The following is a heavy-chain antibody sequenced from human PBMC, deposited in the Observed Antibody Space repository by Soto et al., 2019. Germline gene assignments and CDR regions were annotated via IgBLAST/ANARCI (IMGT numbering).Heavy chain of an antibody. CDR3: ATSRFGVAVAGSYNWFDP. Sequence: GASVKVSCKASGYTFTSYGISWVRQAPGQGLEWMGWISAYNGNTNYAQKLQGRVTMTTDTSTSTAYMELRSLRSEDTAVYYCATSRFGVAVAGSYNWFDPWAQRTLVTVSS. D-gene: IGHD6-19*01. CDR2: ISAYNGNT. J-gene: IGHJ5*02. CDR1: GYTFTSYG. V-gene: IGHV1-18*01.